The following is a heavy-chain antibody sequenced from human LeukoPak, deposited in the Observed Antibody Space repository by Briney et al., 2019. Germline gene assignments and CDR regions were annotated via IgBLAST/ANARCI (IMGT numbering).Heavy chain of an antibody. CDR2: IIPIFDTA. CDR1: GGTFSNYA. Sequence: SVKVSCKASGGTFSNYAISWVRQAPGQGLEWMGGIIPIFDTADYAQKFQGRLTITADESTSTAYMELRSLRSDDTAVYYCAREGGRKDAFDIWGQGTMVTVSS. J-gene: IGHJ3*02. CDR3: AREGGRKDAFDI. D-gene: IGHD1-26*01. V-gene: IGHV1-69*13.